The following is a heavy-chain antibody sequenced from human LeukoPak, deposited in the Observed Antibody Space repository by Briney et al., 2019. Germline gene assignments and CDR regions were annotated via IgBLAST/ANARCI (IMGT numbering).Heavy chain of an antibody. CDR1: GGSTSSYI. Sequence: PGGLSVTSMVPGGSTSSYIWSWIWATARKRLGWICRIYTSVSTIYNTSLKSRVTMSVDTSKTQFSLKLSSVTAADTAVYYCTRDEYYYDSSGYYYSDYWGQGTLVTVSS. CDR2: IYTSVST. V-gene: IGHV4-4*07. CDR3: TRDEYYYDSSGYYYSDY. J-gene: IGHJ4*02. D-gene: IGHD3-22*01.